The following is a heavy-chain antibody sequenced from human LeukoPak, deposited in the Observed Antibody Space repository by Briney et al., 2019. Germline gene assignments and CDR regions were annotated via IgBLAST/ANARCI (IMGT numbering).Heavy chain of an antibody. CDR1: GFIFSNYH. CDR3: ARDLSSYGDPRAFDI. D-gene: IGHD4-17*01. V-gene: IGHV3-21*01. Sequence: GGSLRLSCAASGFIFSNYHMNWVRQAPGKGLEWVSSISTSGTYIYYADSVRGRFTISRDNAQNSLFLQMNSLRAGDTAVYYCARDLSSYGDPRAFDIWGQGTMVSVSS. J-gene: IGHJ3*02. CDR2: ISTSGTYI.